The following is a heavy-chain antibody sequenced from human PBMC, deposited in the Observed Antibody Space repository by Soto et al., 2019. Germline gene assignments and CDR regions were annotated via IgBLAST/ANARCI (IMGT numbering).Heavy chain of an antibody. J-gene: IGHJ3*02. D-gene: IGHD3-22*01. V-gene: IGHV2-5*02. CDR3: AHRRWNPYYYDYGCALDI. CDR2: IYWDDDK. CDR1: GFSLSTSGVG. Sequence: QITLKESGPTLVKPTQTLTLTCTFSGFSLSTSGVGVGWIRQPPGKALEWLALIYWDDDKRYSPSLNSRLTITKDTAKNQVVLTMTNMDHVNKDKYYCAHRRWNPYYYDYGCALDIWGQGTMVTVSS.